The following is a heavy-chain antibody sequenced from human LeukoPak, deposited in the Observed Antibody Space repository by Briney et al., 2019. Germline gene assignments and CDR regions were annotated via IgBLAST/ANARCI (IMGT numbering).Heavy chain of an antibody. V-gene: IGHV4-59*01. CDR1: GGSISSYY. CDR3: ARKVYFDWSPGGYYFDY. J-gene: IGHJ4*02. D-gene: IGHD3-9*01. CDR2: IYYSGST. Sequence: PSETLSLTCTVSGGSISSYYWSWIRQPPGKGLEWIGYIYYSGSTNYNPSLKSRVTISVDTSKNQFSLKLSSVTAADTAVYYCARKVYFDWSPGGYYFDYWGQGTLVTVSS.